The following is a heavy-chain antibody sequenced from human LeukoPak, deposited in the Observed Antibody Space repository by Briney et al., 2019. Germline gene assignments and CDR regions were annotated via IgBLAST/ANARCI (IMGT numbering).Heavy chain of an antibody. V-gene: IGHV3-7*01. Sequence: GGSLPLSCLASGFSFSDSWMTWVRQAAWKGLEWVANNKPDGSGRWYVDSVNGRFTISRDNAKNSLYLHMSTLRADDTAVYYCARGWGGLWGQGTMVTVSS. CDR2: NKPDGSGR. CDR3: ARGWGGL. CDR1: GFSFSDSW. D-gene: IGHD7-27*01. J-gene: IGHJ3*01.